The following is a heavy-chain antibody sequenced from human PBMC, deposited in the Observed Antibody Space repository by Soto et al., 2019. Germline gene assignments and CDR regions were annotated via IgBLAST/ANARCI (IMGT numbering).Heavy chain of an antibody. J-gene: IGHJ5*02. Sequence: ASVKVSCKASGYTFTSYYMHWVRQAPGQGLEWMGIINPSGGSTSYAQKFQGRVTMTRDTSTSTVYMELRSLRSDDTAVYYCARDQYYDFWSGFNWFDPWGQGTMVTVSS. CDR1: GYTFTSYY. CDR3: ARDQYYDFWSGFNWFDP. CDR2: INPSGGST. V-gene: IGHV1-46*01. D-gene: IGHD3-3*01.